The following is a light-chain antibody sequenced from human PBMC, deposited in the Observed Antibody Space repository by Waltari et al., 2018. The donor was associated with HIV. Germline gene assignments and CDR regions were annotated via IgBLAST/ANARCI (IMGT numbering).Light chain of an antibody. CDR2: DVS. V-gene: IGLV2-11*01. CDR1: TSDVGVYNW. J-gene: IGLJ3*02. Sequence: QSALPPPRSVSGSPGQSVTISCTGTTSDVGVYNWLTWYQQHPGKVPKLMVYDVSKRPSGVPDRFSASKSDNTAYLTISGLQADDEGDYYCCSYVGNFTWVFGGGTILTVL. CDR3: CSYVGNFTWV.